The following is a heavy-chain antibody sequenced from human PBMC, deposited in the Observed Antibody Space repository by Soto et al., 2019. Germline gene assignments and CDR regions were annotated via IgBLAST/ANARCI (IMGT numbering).Heavy chain of an antibody. V-gene: IGHV4-59*12. J-gene: IGHJ4*02. CDR1: GSSITSYY. D-gene: IGHD3-22*01. CDR3: ARTYDSNGYANEFDS. CDR2: IYDNGIT. Sequence: QVVLQESGPGLAKPSETLTITCSVSGSSITSYYCSWVRQPPGKGREWIGYIYDNGITSQNPSLKSRVTMSADTSQKQFSLKLTSVTGADTAVYYCARTYDSNGYANEFDSWGQGILVTVTS.